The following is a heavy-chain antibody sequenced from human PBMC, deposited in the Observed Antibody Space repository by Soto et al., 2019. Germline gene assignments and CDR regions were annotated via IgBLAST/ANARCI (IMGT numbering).Heavy chain of an antibody. J-gene: IGHJ3*02. CDR2: LSAYNGNT. CDR1: GYTFTSYG. D-gene: IGHD3-22*01. Sequence: DSVKASCKASGYTFTSYGISWVRQAPRQGLECMGWLSAYNGNTNYAQKLQGRVTMTTDTSTSTAYMELRSLRSDDTAVYYCAIWIGQHYDSSAFGAFDIWGQGTMVTVSS. CDR3: AIWIGQHYDSSAFGAFDI. V-gene: IGHV1-18*01.